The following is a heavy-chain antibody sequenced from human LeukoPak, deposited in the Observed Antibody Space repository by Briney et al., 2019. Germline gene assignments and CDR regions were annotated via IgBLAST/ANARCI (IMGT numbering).Heavy chain of an antibody. CDR2: ISGSGGST. V-gene: IGHV3-23*01. D-gene: IGHD6-6*01. J-gene: IGHJ3*02. CDR3: ARDQYSSPHDAFDI. Sequence: PGGSLRLSCAASGFTFSSYGMHWVRQAPGKGLEWVSAISGSGGSTYYADSVKSRFTISRDNSKNTLYLQMNSLRAEDTAVYYCARDQYSSPHDAFDIWGQGTMVTVSS. CDR1: GFTFSSYG.